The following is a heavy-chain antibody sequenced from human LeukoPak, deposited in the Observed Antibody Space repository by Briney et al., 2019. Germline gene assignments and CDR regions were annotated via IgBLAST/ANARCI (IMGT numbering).Heavy chain of an antibody. Sequence: PGGSLRLSCAASGFTFSSYWMHWVRQAPGKGLVWVSRVNIDGSSTNYADSVKGRFTISRDNAKNTLYLQMNGLRAEDTAVYYCARYFVGGFDPWGQGTLVTVSS. CDR2: VNIDGSST. V-gene: IGHV3-74*01. CDR1: GFTFSSYW. J-gene: IGHJ5*02. D-gene: IGHD1-26*01. CDR3: ARYFVGGFDP.